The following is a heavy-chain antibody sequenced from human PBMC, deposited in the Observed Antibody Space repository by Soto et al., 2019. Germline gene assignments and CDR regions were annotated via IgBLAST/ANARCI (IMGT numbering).Heavy chain of an antibody. CDR2: ISGSGGST. CDR1: GFTFGSYA. Sequence: PGGSLRLSCAASGFTFGSYAMSWVRQAPGKGLEWVSAISGSGGSTYYADSVKGRFTISRDNSKNTLYLQMNSLRAEDTAVYYCAKGGIPLTTGLPWVYWGQGTLVTVSS. D-gene: IGHD1-1*01. CDR3: AKGGIPLTTGLPWVY. J-gene: IGHJ4*02. V-gene: IGHV3-23*01.